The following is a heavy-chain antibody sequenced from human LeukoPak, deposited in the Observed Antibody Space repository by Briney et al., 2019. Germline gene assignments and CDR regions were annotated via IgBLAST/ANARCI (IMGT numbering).Heavy chain of an antibody. CDR2: IRYDGSIK. J-gene: IGHJ4*02. CDR1: GFTFSNYG. CDR3: AKGESIAAAACVDY. Sequence: GGSLRLSCVASGFTFSNYGMHWVRQAPGKGLEWVAFIRYDGSIKYYADSVKGRFTISRDNSKNTLYLQMNSLRAEDTAVYYCAKGESIAAAACVDYWGQGTLVTVSS. D-gene: IGHD6-13*01. V-gene: IGHV3-30*02.